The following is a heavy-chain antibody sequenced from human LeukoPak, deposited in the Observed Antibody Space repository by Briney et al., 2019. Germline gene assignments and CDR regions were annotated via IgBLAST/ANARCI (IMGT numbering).Heavy chain of an antibody. V-gene: IGHV1-2*04. J-gene: IGHJ3*02. Sequence: ASVKVSCKASGYTFTSYDINWVRQAPGQSLEWMGGLIPVSGRPNYAQKFQGWVTMTRDTSISTAYMELSRLRSDDTAVYYCARVNGDYDAFDIWGQGTMVTVSS. CDR1: GYTFTSYD. CDR3: ARVNGDYDAFDI. D-gene: IGHD4-17*01. CDR2: LIPVSGRP.